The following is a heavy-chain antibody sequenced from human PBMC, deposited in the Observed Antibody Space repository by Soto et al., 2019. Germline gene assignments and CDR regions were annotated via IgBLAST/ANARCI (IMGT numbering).Heavy chain of an antibody. D-gene: IGHD2-15*01. Sequence: QVQLVQSGAEVKKPGSSVKVSCKASGGTFSIYTISWVRQAPGQGLEWMGGSANSAQKFQGRRTVTADESTSTVYLELSSLTSEDTAVYYCAREGPPDIAWFDPWGQGTLVSVSS. J-gene: IGHJ5*02. CDR1: GGTFSIYT. CDR2: SA. V-gene: IGHV1-69*01. CDR3: AREGPPDIAWFDP.